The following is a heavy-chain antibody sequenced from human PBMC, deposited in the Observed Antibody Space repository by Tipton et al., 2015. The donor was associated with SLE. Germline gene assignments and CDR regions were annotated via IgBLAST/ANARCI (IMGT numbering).Heavy chain of an antibody. CDR2: INHSGST. CDR1: GGSFSVYY. D-gene: IGHD4/OR15-4a*01. CDR3: ARRCAKGLGY. Sequence: TLSLTCAFYGGSFSVYYWTWIRQPPERGLEWIGEINHSGSTNYNPSLKSRVTISVDTSKNQFSLKLRSVTAADAAVYYCARRCAKGLGYWGQGTLVTVSS. V-gene: IGHV4-34*01. J-gene: IGHJ4*02.